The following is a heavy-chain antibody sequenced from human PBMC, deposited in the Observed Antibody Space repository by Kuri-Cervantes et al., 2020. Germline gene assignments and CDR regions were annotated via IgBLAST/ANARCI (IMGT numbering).Heavy chain of an antibody. CDR3: ANDYDSSGHYF. CDR2: ISNSGYST. J-gene: IGHJ4*02. V-gene: IGHV3-23*05. Sequence: GGSLRLSCAASGFTFPDSTMNWVRQSPGKGPEWVSGISNSGYSTYYADSVQGRFTISRDNSKNMVYLQMNSLRAEDTAVYYCANDYDSSGHYFWGQGTLVTVSS. D-gene: IGHD3-22*01. CDR1: GFTFPDST.